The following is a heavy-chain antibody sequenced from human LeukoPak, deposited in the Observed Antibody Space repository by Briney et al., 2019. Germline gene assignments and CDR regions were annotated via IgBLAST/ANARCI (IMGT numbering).Heavy chain of an antibody. CDR2: INPDSGGT. D-gene: IGHD3-22*01. V-gene: IGHV1-2*02. CDR1: GYTFTGYY. Sequence: ASVKVSCKASGYTFTGYYMHWVRQAPGQGLEWMGWINPDSGGTNSAQKFQGRVTMTRDTSISTAYMELSRLRSEDTAVYYCARGYYDSSDYEYFQHWGQGTLVTVSS. J-gene: IGHJ1*01. CDR3: ARGYYDSSDYEYFQH.